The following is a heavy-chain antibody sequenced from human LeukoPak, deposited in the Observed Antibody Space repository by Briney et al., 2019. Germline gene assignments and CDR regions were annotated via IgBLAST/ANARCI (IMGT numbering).Heavy chain of an antibody. J-gene: IGHJ4*02. CDR1: GGSISSYY. CDR2: IYTSGST. V-gene: IGHV4-4*09. D-gene: IGHD6-6*01. Sequence: PSETLSLTCTVSGGSISSYYWSWIRQPPGKGLEWIGYIYTSGSTNYNPSLKSRVTISVDTSKNQFSLKLSSVTAADTDVYDCARHGEYSSSADFDYWGQGTLVTVS. CDR3: ARHGEYSSSADFDY.